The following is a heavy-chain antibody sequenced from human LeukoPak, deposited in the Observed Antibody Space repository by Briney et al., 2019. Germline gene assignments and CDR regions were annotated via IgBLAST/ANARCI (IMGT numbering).Heavy chain of an antibody. CDR1: GGTFSSYA. Sequence: SVKVSCKASGGTFSSYAISWVRQAPGQGLEWMGGIIPIFGTANYAQKFQGRVTMTRDTSTSTVYMELSSLRSDDTAVYYCARDLASSGYYWDWGQGTLVTVSS. CDR3: ARDLASSGYYWD. V-gene: IGHV1-69*05. J-gene: IGHJ4*02. CDR2: IIPIFGTA. D-gene: IGHD3-22*01.